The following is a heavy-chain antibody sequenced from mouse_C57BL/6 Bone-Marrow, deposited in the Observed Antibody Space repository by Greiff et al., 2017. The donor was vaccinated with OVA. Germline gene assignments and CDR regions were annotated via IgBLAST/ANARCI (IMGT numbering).Heavy chain of an antibody. CDR2: IDPSDSYT. CDR3: ARCDWFAY. J-gene: IGHJ3*01. CDR1: GYTFTSYW. Sequence: QVQLQQPGAELVMPGASVKLSCKASGYTFTSYWMHWVKQRPGQGLEWIGEIDPSDSYTNYNQKFKGKSTLTVDKSSSTAYMQLSSLTSEDSAVYYCARCDWFAYWGQGTLVTVSA. V-gene: IGHV1-69*01.